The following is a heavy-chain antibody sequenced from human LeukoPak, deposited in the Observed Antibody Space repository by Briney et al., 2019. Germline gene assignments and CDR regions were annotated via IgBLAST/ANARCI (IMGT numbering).Heavy chain of an antibody. CDR1: GFTFSNYA. CDR2: ISGYGGYGVNT. CDR3: AKANDQYYFDS. J-gene: IGHJ4*02. Sequence: PGGSLRLSYAASGFTFSNYAMYWVRQAPGKGLEWVSAISGYGGYGVNTYYADSVKGRFSISRDSSNNTLYLQMNNLRAEDTAIYYCAKANDQYYFDSWGQGTLVTVSS. V-gene: IGHV3-23*01.